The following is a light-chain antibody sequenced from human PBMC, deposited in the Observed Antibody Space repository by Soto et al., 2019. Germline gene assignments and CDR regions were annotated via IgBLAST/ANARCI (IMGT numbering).Light chain of an antibody. CDR1: QGISNY. CDR2: AAS. V-gene: IGKV1-27*01. CDR3: QKYDSDPWT. J-gene: IGKJ1*01. Sequence: DIQMTQSPSSLSASVIYRVTITCRASQGISNYLAWYQQKPGKVPKLLIYAASTLHSGVPSRFSGSGSGTDFTLTISSLQPEDVATYYCQKYDSDPWTLGQGTKVEIK.